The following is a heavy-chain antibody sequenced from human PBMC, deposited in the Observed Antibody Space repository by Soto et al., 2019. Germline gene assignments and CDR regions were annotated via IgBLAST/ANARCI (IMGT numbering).Heavy chain of an antibody. D-gene: IGHD4-17*01. Sequence: GGSLRLSCAGSGFNFRNFNMIWVRQAPGKGLEWVSSVSGSSSYIYYADSVKGRFTVSRDNANNLVFLQMNGLRPEDTAMYYCARDLRGHYGPWGQGTMVTVSS. J-gene: IGHJ3*01. CDR2: VSGSSSYI. CDR3: ARDLRGHYGP. CDR1: GFNFRNFN. V-gene: IGHV3-21*06.